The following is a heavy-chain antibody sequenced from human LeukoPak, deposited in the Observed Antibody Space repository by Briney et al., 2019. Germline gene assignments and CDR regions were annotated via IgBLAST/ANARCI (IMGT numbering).Heavy chain of an antibody. Sequence: PSETLSLTCAVCGGSFSGYYWSWIRQPPGKGLEWIGEINHSGSTNYNPSLKSRVTISVDTSKNQFSLKLSSVTAADTAVYYCARSPLRPVRGYFDYWGQGTLVTVSS. D-gene: IGHD3-10*01. V-gene: IGHV4-34*01. CDR2: INHSGST. CDR1: GGSFSGYY. J-gene: IGHJ4*02. CDR3: ARSPLRPVRGYFDY.